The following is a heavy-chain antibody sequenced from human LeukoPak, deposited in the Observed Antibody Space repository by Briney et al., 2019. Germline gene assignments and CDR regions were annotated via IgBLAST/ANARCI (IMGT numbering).Heavy chain of an antibody. D-gene: IGHD5-18*01. V-gene: IGHV3-30*03. CDR1: GFTFSSYG. Sequence: PGGSLRLSCAASGFTFSSYGMHWVRQAPGKGLEWVAVISYDGSNKYYADSVKGRFTISRDNSKNTLYLQMNSLRAEDTAVYYCAAMAHFDYWGQGTLVTVSS. J-gene: IGHJ4*02. CDR3: AAMAHFDY. CDR2: ISYDGSNK.